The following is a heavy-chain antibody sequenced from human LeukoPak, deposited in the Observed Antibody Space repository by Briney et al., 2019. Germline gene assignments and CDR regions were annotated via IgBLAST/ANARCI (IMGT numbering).Heavy chain of an antibody. V-gene: IGHV1-18*04. CDR3: ARVSIVVVPAAAAGNAFDI. CDR1: GYTFTSYG. CDR2: ISAYNGNT. D-gene: IGHD2-2*01. J-gene: IGHJ3*02. Sequence: GASVKVSCKASGYTFTSYGISWVRQAPGQGREWMGWISAYNGNTNYAQKLQGRVTMTTDTSTSTAYMELRSLRSDDTAMYYCARVSIVVVPAAAAGNAFDIWGQGTMVTVSS.